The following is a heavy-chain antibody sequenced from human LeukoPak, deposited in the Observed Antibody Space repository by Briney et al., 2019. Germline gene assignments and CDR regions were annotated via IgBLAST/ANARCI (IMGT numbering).Heavy chain of an antibody. CDR3: AKSHSVEQRGYFDY. D-gene: IGHD1/OR15-1a*01. CDR2: IANSGGST. V-gene: IGHV3-23*01. Sequence: PGGSLRLSCAASGFTFTTYAMSWVRQAPGKGLEWVSTIANSGGSTYYADSVKGRFTISRDNPKNTLYLQMNSLRAEDMAVYYCAKSHSVEQRGYFDYWGQGTLVTVSS. J-gene: IGHJ4*02. CDR1: GFTFTTYA.